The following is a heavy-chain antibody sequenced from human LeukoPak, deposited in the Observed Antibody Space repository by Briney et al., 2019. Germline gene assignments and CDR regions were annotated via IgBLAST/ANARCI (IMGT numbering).Heavy chain of an antibody. Sequence: SVKVSCKASGGTFSSYAISWVRQAPGQGREWMGGIIPIFGTANYAQKFQGRVTITADESTSTAYMELSSLRSEDTAVYYCATAPMVRGAIGAFDIWGQGTMVTVSS. D-gene: IGHD3-10*01. CDR1: GGTFSSYA. CDR2: IIPIFGTA. CDR3: ATAPMVRGAIGAFDI. V-gene: IGHV1-69*13. J-gene: IGHJ3*02.